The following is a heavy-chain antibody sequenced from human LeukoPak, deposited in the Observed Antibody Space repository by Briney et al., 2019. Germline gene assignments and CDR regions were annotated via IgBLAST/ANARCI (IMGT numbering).Heavy chain of an antibody. J-gene: IGHJ4*02. CDR3: ARGPGIAVARVDY. CDR2: IYYSGST. D-gene: IGHD6-19*01. Sequence: SETLSLTCTVSGGSISSYYWSWIRQPPGKGLEWIGYIYYSGSTNYNPSLKSRVTISVDTSKNQFSLKLSSVTAADTAVYYCARGPGIAVARVDYWGQGTLVTVSS. CDR1: GGSISSYY. V-gene: IGHV4-59*01.